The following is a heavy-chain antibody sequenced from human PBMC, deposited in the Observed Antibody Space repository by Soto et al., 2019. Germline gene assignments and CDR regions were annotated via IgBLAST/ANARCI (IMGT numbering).Heavy chain of an antibody. Sequence: EVQLLESGGGLVQPGGSLRLSCAASGFTFSNYAMNWVRQAPGKGLEWVSTISGSGGSPYYADSVKGRFTISRDNSKNTLYLQMNSLRAGDSAIYYCAKEGTIGVYHLEGWGQGTLVTVSS. V-gene: IGHV3-23*01. CDR3: AKEGTIGVYHLEG. D-gene: IGHD2-2*01. J-gene: IGHJ4*02. CDR2: ISGSGGSP. CDR1: GFTFSNYA.